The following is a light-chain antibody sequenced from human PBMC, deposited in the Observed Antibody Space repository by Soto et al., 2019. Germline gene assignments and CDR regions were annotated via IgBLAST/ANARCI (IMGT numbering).Light chain of an antibody. CDR1: SSNIGSNY. CDR2: RNN. J-gene: IGLJ1*01. V-gene: IGLV1-47*01. Sequence: QSALTQPPSASVTPGQRVTISCSGSSSNIGSNYVYWYQQLPGTAPKLLIYRNNQRPSGVPDRFSGSKSGTSASLAISGLRSEDEADYYCAAWDDSLSGYVFGTGTKVTVL. CDR3: AAWDDSLSGYV.